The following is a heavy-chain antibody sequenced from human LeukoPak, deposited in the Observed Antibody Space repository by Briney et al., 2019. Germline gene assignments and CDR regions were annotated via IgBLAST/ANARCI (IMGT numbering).Heavy chain of an antibody. D-gene: IGHD1-26*01. V-gene: IGHV4-61*02. CDR1: GGSISSGSYY. CDR3: ARAPLVGAITSFDY. J-gene: IGHJ4*02. Sequence: PSETLSLTCTVSGGSISSGSYYWSWIRQPAGKGLEWIGRIYTSGSTYYNPSLKSRVTISVDTSKNQFSLKLSSVTAADTAVYYCARAPLVGAITSFDYWGQGTLVTVSS. CDR2: IYTSGST.